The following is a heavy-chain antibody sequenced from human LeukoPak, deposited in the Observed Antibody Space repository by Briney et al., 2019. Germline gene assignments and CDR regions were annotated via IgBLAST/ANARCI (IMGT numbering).Heavy chain of an antibody. CDR2: INHSGST. CDR1: GGSFSGYY. CDR3: ARGYYNWNGRDYGMDV. J-gene: IGHJ6*02. D-gene: IGHD1-20*01. V-gene: IGHV4-34*01. Sequence: SETLSLTCAVYGGSFSGYYWSWIRQPPGKGLEWIGEINHSGSTNYNPSLKSRVTISVDTSKNQFSLKLSSVTAADTAVYYCARGYYNWNGRDYGMDVWGQETTVTVSS.